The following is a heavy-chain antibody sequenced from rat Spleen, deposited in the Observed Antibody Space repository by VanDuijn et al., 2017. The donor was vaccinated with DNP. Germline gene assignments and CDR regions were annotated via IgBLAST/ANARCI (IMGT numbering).Heavy chain of an antibody. CDR2: ISSAGST. CDR1: GYSITNNY. CDR3: ARWSDYFDY. V-gene: IGHV3-1*01. Sequence: EVQLQESGPGLVKPSQSLSLTCSVTGYSITNNYWGWIRKFPGNKLEWMGFISSAGSTSYNPSLKSRISITRDTSKNQFFLHLNSVTTEDTATYYCARWSDYFDYWGQGVMVTVSS. J-gene: IGHJ2*01.